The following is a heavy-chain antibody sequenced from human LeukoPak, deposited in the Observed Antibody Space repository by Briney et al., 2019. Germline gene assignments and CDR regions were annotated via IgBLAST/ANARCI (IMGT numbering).Heavy chain of an antibody. Sequence: SVKVSCKASGGTFSSYAISWVRQAPGQGLEWMGGIIPIFGTANYAQKFQGRVTITADESTSTAYMELSSLRSEDTAVYYCAREGYGGNPEGNYWGQGTLVTVSS. J-gene: IGHJ4*02. V-gene: IGHV1-69*13. CDR3: AREGYGGNPEGNY. D-gene: IGHD4-23*01. CDR2: IIPIFGTA. CDR1: GGTFSSYA.